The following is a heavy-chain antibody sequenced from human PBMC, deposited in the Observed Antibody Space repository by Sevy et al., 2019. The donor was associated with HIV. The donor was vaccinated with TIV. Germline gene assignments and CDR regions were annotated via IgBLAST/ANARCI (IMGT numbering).Heavy chain of an antibody. J-gene: IGHJ4*02. V-gene: IGHV3-21*06. Sequence: GGSLRLSCAASGFTFSVYSMNWVRQAPGKGLEWVSSISSRSTYIYYADSVKGRFTISRDNAKNSLYLQMNSLSPDDTAIYFCARDGGCSTTTCLLYFDSWGQGTLVTVSS. CDR1: GFTFSVYS. CDR3: ARDGGCSTTTCLLYFDS. D-gene: IGHD2-2*01. CDR2: ISSRSTYI.